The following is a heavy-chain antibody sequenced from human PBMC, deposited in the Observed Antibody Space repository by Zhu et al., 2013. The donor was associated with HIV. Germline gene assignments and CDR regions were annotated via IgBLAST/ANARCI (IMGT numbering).Heavy chain of an antibody. CDR3: ARGTGTSFS. V-gene: IGHV4-61*01. CDR2: IYYDGST. D-gene: IGHD1-7*01. CDR1: GGSVSSGSYY. J-gene: IGHJ5*02. Sequence: QVQLQESGPGLVKPSETLSLSCTVSGGSVSSGSYYWTWIRQPPGKGPEWIGYIYYDGSTNYDPSLKSRVTISVDTSKNQFSLKLSSVTAADTAVYYCARGTGTSFSWGREPWSPSP.